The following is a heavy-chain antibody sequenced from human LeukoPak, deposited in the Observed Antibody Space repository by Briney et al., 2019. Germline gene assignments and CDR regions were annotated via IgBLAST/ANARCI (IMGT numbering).Heavy chain of an antibody. V-gene: IGHV3-23*01. CDR3: AKESSGGWFFDS. CDR2: IPSSGGST. Sequence: GGSLRLSCVASGFTFTSNVMIWVRQAPGKGLEWVSNIPSSGGSTYYADSVKGRFTISRDNSKNSLYLQMDSLRADDTAVYYCAKESSGGWFFDSWGQGTRVTVSS. J-gene: IGHJ4*02. D-gene: IGHD2-15*01. CDR1: GFTFTSNV.